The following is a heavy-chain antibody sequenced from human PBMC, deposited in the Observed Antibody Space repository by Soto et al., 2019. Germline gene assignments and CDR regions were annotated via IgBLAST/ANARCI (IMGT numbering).Heavy chain of an antibody. CDR3: AKEAGMAAAGTLGY. D-gene: IGHD6-13*01. CDR2: ISWNSGSI. J-gene: IGHJ4*02. V-gene: IGHV3-9*01. Sequence: GGSLRLSCAASGFTFDDYAMHWVRQAPGKGLEWVSGISWNSGSIGYADSVKGRFTISRDNAKNSLYLQMNSLRAEDTALYYCAKEAGMAAAGTLGYWGQGTLVTVSS. CDR1: GFTFDDYA.